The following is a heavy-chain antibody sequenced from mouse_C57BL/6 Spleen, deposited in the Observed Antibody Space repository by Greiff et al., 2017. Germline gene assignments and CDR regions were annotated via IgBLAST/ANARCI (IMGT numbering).Heavy chain of an antibody. CDR3: ARPHYYGSSPWCAY. CDR1: GFTFSDYG. V-gene: IGHV5-17*01. CDR2: ISSGSSTI. D-gene: IGHD1-1*01. Sequence: EVHLVESGGGLVKPGGSLKLSCAASGFTFSDYGMHWVRQAPEKGLEWVAYISSGSSTIYYADTVKGRFTISRDNAKNTLFLQMTSRRSEDTAMYYCARPHYYGSSPWCAYWGQGTLVTVSA. J-gene: IGHJ3*01.